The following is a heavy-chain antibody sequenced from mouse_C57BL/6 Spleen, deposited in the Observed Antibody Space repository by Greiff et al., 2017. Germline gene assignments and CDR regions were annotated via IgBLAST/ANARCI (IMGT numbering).Heavy chain of an antibody. CDR2: INPNNGGT. CDR1: GYTFTDYN. D-gene: IGHD2-3*01. V-gene: IGHV1-18*01. CDR3: ARDDGYYGGYAMDY. Sequence: EVQLQESGPELVKPGASVKIPCKASGYTFTDYNMDWVKQSHGKSLEWIGDINPNNGGTIYNQKFKGKATLTVDKSSSTAYMELRSLTSEDTAVYYCARDDGYYGGYAMDYWGQGTSVTVSS. J-gene: IGHJ4*01.